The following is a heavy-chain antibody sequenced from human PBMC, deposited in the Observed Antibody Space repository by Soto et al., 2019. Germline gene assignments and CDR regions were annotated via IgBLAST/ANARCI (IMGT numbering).Heavy chain of an antibody. Sequence: APVKVSCKASGYTSTTYRTSWVRQAPGQGLEWMGWISAHNGNTKFAPKFQGRVIMTTDTLTTTTHTELRSLRSHAPALHFCARDSSPPFYYGVDVWGQGTTVTVSS. J-gene: IGHJ6*02. D-gene: IGHD6-13*01. V-gene: IGHV1-18*04. CDR3: ARDSSPPFYYGVDV. CDR1: GYTSTTYR. CDR2: ISAHNGNT.